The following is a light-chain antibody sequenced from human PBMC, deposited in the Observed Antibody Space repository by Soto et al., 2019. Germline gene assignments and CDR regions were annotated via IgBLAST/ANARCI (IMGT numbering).Light chain of an antibody. CDR1: QSVSSRY. CDR2: DAS. V-gene: IGKV3D-20*02. Sequence: IVLTQSQATLYFSPGERATLSCRAIQSVSSRYIDWYQQKPGQAPRLLIYDASTRAPGIPVRFSGGGAGTDYTLAISSLEPEDFALYYCQQRNMRLTWTFGQGTKVEMK. CDR3: QQRNMRLTWT. J-gene: IGKJ1*01.